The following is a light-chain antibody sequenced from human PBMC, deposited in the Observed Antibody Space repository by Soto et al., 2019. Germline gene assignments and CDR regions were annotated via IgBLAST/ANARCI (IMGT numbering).Light chain of an antibody. Sequence: SYELTQPPSVSVSPGQTARITCSGDALPKQYAYWYRQKPGQAPVVVIYQDTERPSGIPERFSGSTSGTKVTLTISGVQAEDEADYYCQSTDITGSYVVFGGGTQLTDL. V-gene: IGLV3-25*02. CDR2: QDT. CDR3: QSTDITGSYVV. CDR1: ALPKQY. J-gene: IGLJ2*01.